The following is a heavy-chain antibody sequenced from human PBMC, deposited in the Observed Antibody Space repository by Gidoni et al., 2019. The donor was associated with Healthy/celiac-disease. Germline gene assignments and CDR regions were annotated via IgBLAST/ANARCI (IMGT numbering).Heavy chain of an antibody. Sequence: QVQLVQSGAEVKKPGASVKVSCKASGYTFTSYGISWVRQAPGQGLEWMGWISAYNGNTNYAQKLQGRVTMTTDTSTSTAYMELRSLRSDDTAVYYCARDEGSNTRGAYSSGWYAYWGQGTLVTVSS. CDR2: ISAYNGNT. CDR3: ARDEGSNTRGAYSSGWYAY. D-gene: IGHD6-19*01. J-gene: IGHJ4*02. CDR1: GYTFTSYG. V-gene: IGHV1-18*01.